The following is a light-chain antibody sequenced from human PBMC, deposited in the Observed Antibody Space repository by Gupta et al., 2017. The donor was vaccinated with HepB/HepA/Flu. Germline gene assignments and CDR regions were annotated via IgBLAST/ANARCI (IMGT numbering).Light chain of an antibody. J-gene: IGKJ4*01. CDR1: QGISSW. Sequence: DMQMTQSPSSLSASVVDRVTITCRASQGISSWLAWYQQKPEKAPKSLIYAASSLQSGVPSRVSGSGSGTDFILTISSLQPEDFATYSRPQYNSYPPTFGGGTKVEIK. V-gene: IGKV1D-16*01. CDR3: PQYNSYPPT. CDR2: AAS.